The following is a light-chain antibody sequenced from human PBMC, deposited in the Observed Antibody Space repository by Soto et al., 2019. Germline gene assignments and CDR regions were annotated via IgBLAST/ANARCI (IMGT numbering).Light chain of an antibody. CDR1: QSVSSGF. Sequence: EIVLTQSPGTLSLSPGERATLSCRASQSVSSGFLAWYQQKSGQAPRLLIYGASNRATGIPARFSGSGSGTDFTLTISSLEPEDFAVFYCQQRSNWPITFGQGTRLEI. CDR3: QQRSNWPIT. J-gene: IGKJ5*01. V-gene: IGKV3D-20*02. CDR2: GAS.